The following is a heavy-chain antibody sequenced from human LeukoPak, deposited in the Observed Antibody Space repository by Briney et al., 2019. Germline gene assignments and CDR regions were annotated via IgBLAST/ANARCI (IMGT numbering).Heavy chain of an antibody. CDR1: GGTFSSYA. D-gene: IGHD6-19*01. V-gene: IGHV1-69*04. CDR2: IIPILGIA. J-gene: IGHJ6*02. CDR3: ARGGAVAYYYYGMDV. Sequence: ASVKVSCKASGGTFSSYAISWVRQAPGQGLEWMGRIIPILGIANYAQKFQGRVTITADKSTSTAYMELSSLRSDDTAVYYCARGGAVAYYYYGMDVWGQGTTVTVSS.